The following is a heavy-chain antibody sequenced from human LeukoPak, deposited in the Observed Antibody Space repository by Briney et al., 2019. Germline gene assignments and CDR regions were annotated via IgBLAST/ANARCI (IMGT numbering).Heavy chain of an antibody. Sequence: GGSLRLSCAASGFTFSSYAMRWVRQAPGKGLEWVSAISGSGGSTYYADSVKGRFTISRDNSKNTLYLQMNSLRAEDTAVYYCAKEWQQLDAATEYYYYGMDVWGKGTTVTVSS. D-gene: IGHD6-13*01. CDR2: ISGSGGST. J-gene: IGHJ6*04. CDR3: AKEWQQLDAATEYYYYGMDV. CDR1: GFTFSSYA. V-gene: IGHV3-23*01.